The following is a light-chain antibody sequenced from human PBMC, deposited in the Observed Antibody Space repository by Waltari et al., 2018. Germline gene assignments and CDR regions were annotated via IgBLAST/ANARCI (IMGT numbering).Light chain of an antibody. CDR1: ALSNKY. J-gene: IGLJ2*01. CDR3: YSTEDAGHHRV. V-gene: IGLV3-10*01. CDR2: QDT. Sequence: SYDLTQTPSVSVSPGHTARIPCSGDALSNKYAYWFQQKSGQAPILVIYQDTKRPSGIPERFSGSSSGTMATLTISGARVEDEADYYCYSTEDAGHHRVFGGGTKVTVL.